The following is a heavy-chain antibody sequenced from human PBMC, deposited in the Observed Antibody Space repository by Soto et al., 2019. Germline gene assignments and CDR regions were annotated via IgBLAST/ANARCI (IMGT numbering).Heavy chain of an antibody. CDR1: GFTFSSYS. J-gene: IGHJ6*02. CDR3: AKNASGGGCYGFLSLYYYYVMDV. Sequence: PGGSLRLSCAASGFTFSSYSMNWGRQAPGKGLEWVSSISSSSSYIYYADSVKGRFTISRDNAKNSLYLQMNSLRAQDTAVYYCAKNASGGGCYGFLSLYYYYVMDVWGQGTTVTVSS. D-gene: IGHD3-3*01. CDR2: ISSSSSYI. V-gene: IGHV3-21*01.